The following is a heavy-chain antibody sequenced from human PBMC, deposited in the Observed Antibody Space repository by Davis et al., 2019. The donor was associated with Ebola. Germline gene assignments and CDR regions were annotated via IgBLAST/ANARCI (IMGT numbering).Heavy chain of an antibody. J-gene: IGHJ4*02. D-gene: IGHD6-19*01. CDR3: AREGSGWYHRLDY. CDR1: GFTFSKAW. Sequence: GGSLRLSCAASGFTFSKAWMSWIRQAPGKGLEWVSYISSSSSYTNYADSVKGRFTISRDNAKNSLYLQMNSLRAEDTAVYYCAREGSGWYHRLDYWGQGTLVTVSS. CDR2: ISSSSSYT. V-gene: IGHV3-11*06.